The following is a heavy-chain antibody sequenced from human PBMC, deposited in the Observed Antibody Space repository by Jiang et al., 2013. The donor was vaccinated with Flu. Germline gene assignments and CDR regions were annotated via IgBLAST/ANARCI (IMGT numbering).Heavy chain of an antibody. Sequence: LLKPSETLSLICSVCGYSISTDYYWGWVRQSPGKGLEWIVSMYHSGTTHYNPSLKSRVTISLDTSKNQFSLRLNSVTAADTAVYYCARLSGFGVVTPFIDNWGQGTLVTVSS. V-gene: IGHV4-38-2*02. J-gene: IGHJ4*02. CDR2: MYHSGTT. CDR3: ARLSGFGVVTPFIDN. CDR1: GYSISTDYY. D-gene: IGHD3-3*01.